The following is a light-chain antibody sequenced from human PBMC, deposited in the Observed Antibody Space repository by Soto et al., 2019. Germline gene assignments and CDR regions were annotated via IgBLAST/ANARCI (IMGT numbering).Light chain of an antibody. J-gene: IGKJ4*01. Sequence: EIVLTQSPGTLSLSPGERATLSCRASQSVSSSYLAWYQQKPGQAPRLLIYGASSRATGIPDRFSGSGCGTDFTLTISRLEPEDFAVYYCQQYEAFGGGTKVEIK. CDR3: QQYEA. CDR1: QSVSSSY. V-gene: IGKV3-20*01. CDR2: GAS.